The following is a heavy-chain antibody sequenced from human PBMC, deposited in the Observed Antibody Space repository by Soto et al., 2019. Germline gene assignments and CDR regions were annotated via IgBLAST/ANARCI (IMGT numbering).Heavy chain of an antibody. V-gene: IGHV5-51*01. J-gene: IGHJ2*01. CDR3: ARRGNSYWYFDL. CDR2: IYSSDSDT. CDR1: GYSFTTYW. D-gene: IGHD2-21*02. Sequence: GESLKISCKASGYSFTTYWIGWVRQMPGKGLEWMGIIYSSDSDTRYSPSFQGQVTISADKSINTAYLQWSSLKASDTAIYYCARRGNSYWYFDLWGRGTLVTVSS.